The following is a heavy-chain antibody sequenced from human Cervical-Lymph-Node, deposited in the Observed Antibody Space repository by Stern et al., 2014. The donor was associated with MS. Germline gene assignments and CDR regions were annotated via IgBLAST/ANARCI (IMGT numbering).Heavy chain of an antibody. D-gene: IGHD4-17*01. CDR3: ARDHGDYVDY. CDR2: ISYSGSN. V-gene: IGHV4-30-4*01. Sequence: QLQLQESGPGLVKPSQTLSLTCTVSGGSISSGDYYWSWIRQPRGKGLEWIGYISYSGSNYSNPSLKSRVTISVDTSKNQFSLKLSSVTAADTAVYYCARDHGDYVDYWGQGTLVTVSS. CDR1: GGSISSGDYY. J-gene: IGHJ4*02.